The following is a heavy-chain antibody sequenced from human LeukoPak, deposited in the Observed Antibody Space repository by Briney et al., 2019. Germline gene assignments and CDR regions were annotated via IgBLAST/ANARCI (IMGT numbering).Heavy chain of an antibody. V-gene: IGHV1-18*01. Sequence: ASVKVSCKASGYTFTNYGISWVRQAPGQGLEWMGWISGYNGNTNYAQKLQGRVTMTTDTSTNTAYMELRSLRSDDTAVNYCTRQGGTSFPDYWGQGTLVTVSS. J-gene: IGHJ4*02. D-gene: IGHD2-2*01. CDR1: GYTFTNYG. CDR3: TRQGGTSFPDY. CDR2: ISGYNGNT.